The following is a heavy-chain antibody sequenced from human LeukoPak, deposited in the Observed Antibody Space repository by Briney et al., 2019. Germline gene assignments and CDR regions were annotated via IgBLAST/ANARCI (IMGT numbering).Heavy chain of an antibody. CDR2: IYDSGST. CDR1: GGSISSYY. D-gene: IGHD3-3*01. Sequence: PSETLSLTCTVSGGSISSYYWSWIRQPPGKGLEWIGYIYDSGSTNYNPSLKSRVTISVDTSKNQFSLKLSSVTAADTAVYYCARWSPQGFDYWGQGTLVTVSS. CDR3: ARWSPQGFDY. J-gene: IGHJ4*02. V-gene: IGHV4-59*01.